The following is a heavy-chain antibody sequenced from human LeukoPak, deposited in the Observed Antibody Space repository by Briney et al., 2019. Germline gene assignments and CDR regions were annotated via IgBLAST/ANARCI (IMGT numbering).Heavy chain of an antibody. J-gene: IGHJ4*02. D-gene: IGHD6-19*01. CDR3: AREGYSSGWYYFDY. V-gene: IGHV3-48*01. CDR2: IKGRSDTI. CDR1: GFIFNNYG. Sequence: GGSLRLSCTASGFIFNNYGMNWVRQAPGKGLEWISYIKGRSDTIHYADSVKGRFTISRDNAKNTLSLQMTSLRAEDTAVYYCAREGYSSGWYYFDYWGQGTLVTVSS.